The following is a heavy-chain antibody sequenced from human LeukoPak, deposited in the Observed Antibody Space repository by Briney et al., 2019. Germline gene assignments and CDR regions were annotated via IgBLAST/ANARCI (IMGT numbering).Heavy chain of an antibody. V-gene: IGHV1-69*06. D-gene: IGHD3-22*01. J-gene: IGHJ5*02. Sequence: SVKVSCKASGGTFSSYAISWVRQAPGQGLEWMGGIIPIFGTANYAQKFQGRVTITADKSTSTAYMELSSLRSEDTAVYYCARDYYDSSGYYHNWFDPWGQGTLVTVSS. CDR3: ARDYYDSSGYYHNWFDP. CDR2: IIPIFGTA. CDR1: GGTFSSYA.